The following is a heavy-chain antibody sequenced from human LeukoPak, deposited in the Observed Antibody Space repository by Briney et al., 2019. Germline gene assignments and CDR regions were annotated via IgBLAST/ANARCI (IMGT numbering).Heavy chain of an antibody. V-gene: IGHV1-18*01. CDR1: GYTFISYG. J-gene: IGHJ5*02. Sequence: GASVKVSCKASGYTFISYGISWVRQAPGQGLEWMGWISGYNGNTNYGQKFQGRVTLTTDTSTSTAYTELRSLRSDDTAVYYCARDDYSKANWFDPWGQGILVTVSS. D-gene: IGHD4-11*01. CDR3: ARDDYSKANWFDP. CDR2: ISGYNGNT.